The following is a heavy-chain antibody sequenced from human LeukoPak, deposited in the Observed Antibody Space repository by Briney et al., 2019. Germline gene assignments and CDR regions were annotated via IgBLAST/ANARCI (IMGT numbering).Heavy chain of an antibody. V-gene: IGHV4-34*01. D-gene: IGHD6-13*01. J-gene: IGHJ4*02. Sequence: PSETLSLTCAVYGGSFSGYYWSWIRQPPGKGLEWIGEINHSGSTNYNPSLKSRVTISVDTSKNQFSLKLSSVTAADTAVYYCARDRQQLGYYDYWGQGTLVTVSS. CDR2: INHSGST. CDR1: GGSFSGYY. CDR3: ARDRQQLGYYDY.